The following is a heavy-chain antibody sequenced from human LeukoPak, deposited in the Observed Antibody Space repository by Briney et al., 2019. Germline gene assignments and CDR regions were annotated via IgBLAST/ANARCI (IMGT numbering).Heavy chain of an antibody. CDR1: GGTFSSYA. Sequence: ASVKVSCKASGGTFSSYAISWVRQAPGQGLEWMGRIIPILGIANYAQKFQGRVTITADKSTSTAYMELSSLRSEDTAVYYCARGYCSGVSCYKLFDYWGQGTLVTVSS. V-gene: IGHV1-69*04. CDR2: IIPILGIA. CDR3: ARGYCSGVSCYKLFDY. J-gene: IGHJ4*02. D-gene: IGHD2-15*01.